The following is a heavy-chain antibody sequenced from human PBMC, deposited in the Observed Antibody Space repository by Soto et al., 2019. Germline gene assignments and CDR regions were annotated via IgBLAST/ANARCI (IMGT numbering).Heavy chain of an antibody. V-gene: IGHV1-3*01. CDR2: INVGSGNT. Sequence: ASVKVSCKAAGYTFSAYTMNWVRQAPGQSLEWMGWINVGSGNTRYSQNFQGRVSITRDTSASTVYMKLTGLKSEDTAMYYCARGTETLGPRANDALDIWGQGTMITVSS. CDR1: GYTFSAYT. D-gene: IGHD3-3*02. J-gene: IGHJ3*02. CDR3: ARGTETLGPRANDALDI.